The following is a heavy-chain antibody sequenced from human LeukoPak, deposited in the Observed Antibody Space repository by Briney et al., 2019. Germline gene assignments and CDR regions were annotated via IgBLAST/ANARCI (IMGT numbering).Heavy chain of an antibody. J-gene: IGHJ4*02. V-gene: IGHV3-23*01. CDR2: ISGSGDIT. D-gene: IGHD3-10*01. Sequence: GGSLRLSCAASGFTFSSYDMNWVRQAPVKGLEWVSAISGSGDITNHADSVKGRFTVSRDNSKNTLYLQMNSLRAEDTAVYYCAKPSIPWGSGTVKIYYFDYWGQGTLVTVSS. CDR3: AKPSIPWGSGTVKIYYFDY. CDR1: GFTFSSYD.